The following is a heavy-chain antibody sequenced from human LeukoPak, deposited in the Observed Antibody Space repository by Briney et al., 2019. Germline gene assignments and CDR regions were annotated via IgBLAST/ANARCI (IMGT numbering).Heavy chain of an antibody. J-gene: IGHJ4*02. Sequence: GGSLRLSCAASGFTFSSYAMSWVRQAPGKGLEWVSAISGSGGSTYYANSVKGRFTISRDNSKNTLYLQMNSLRAEDTAVYYCASPYYDFWSGYYLWGQGTLVTVSS. CDR1: GFTFSSYA. V-gene: IGHV3-23*01. D-gene: IGHD3-3*01. CDR2: ISGSGGST. CDR3: ASPYYDFWSGYYL.